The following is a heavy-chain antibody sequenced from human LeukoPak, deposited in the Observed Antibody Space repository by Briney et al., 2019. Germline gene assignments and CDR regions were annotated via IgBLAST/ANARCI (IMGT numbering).Heavy chain of an antibody. D-gene: IGHD1-1*01. Sequence: GGSLILSCAASGFTFISYEMNWVRQAPGKGLEWVSYISGSGSSVLYADSVKGRFTISRDNAKNSLWLQMYSLRDEDTAVYYCARDGGLEGDAFDIWGQGTMVTVSS. J-gene: IGHJ3*02. V-gene: IGHV3-48*03. CDR1: GFTFISYE. CDR3: ARDGGLEGDAFDI. CDR2: ISGSGSSV.